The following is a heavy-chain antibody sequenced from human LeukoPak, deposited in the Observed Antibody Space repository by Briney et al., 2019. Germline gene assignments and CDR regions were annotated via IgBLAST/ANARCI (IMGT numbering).Heavy chain of an antibody. CDR2: ISGSGGST. Sequence: GGSLRLSCAASGFTFSSYAMSWVRQAPGKGLEWVSGISGSGGSTHYADSVKGQFTISRDNSKNTLWLQMNNLRAEDTALYYCAKKGDSGWVFDYWGQGTLVTVSS. J-gene: IGHJ4*02. CDR3: AKKGDSGWVFDY. CDR1: GFTFSSYA. D-gene: IGHD6-19*01. V-gene: IGHV3-23*01.